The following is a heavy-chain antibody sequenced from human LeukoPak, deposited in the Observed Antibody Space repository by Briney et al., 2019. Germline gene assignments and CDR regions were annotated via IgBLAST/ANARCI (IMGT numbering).Heavy chain of an antibody. J-gene: IGHJ4*02. CDR3: ARGDLIMVIAASKY. Sequence: EASVKVSCKVSGYTLTELSMHWVRQAPGKGLEWMGGFDPEDGETIYAQKFQGRVTMTEDTSTDTAYMELSSLRSEDTAVYYCARGDLIMVIAASKYWGQGTLVTVSS. V-gene: IGHV1-24*01. D-gene: IGHD2-15*01. CDR1: GYTLTELS. CDR2: FDPEDGET.